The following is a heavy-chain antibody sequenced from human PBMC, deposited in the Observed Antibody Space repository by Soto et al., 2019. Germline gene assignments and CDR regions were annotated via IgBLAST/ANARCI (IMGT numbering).Heavy chain of an antibody. CDR1: GGTFSSYA. CDR2: IIPIFGTA. CDR3: AIRFEYSSSRYSFDY. J-gene: IGHJ4*02. Sequence: SVKVSCKASGGTFSSYAISWVRQAPGQGLEWVGGIIPIFGTANYAQKFQGRVTITADESTSTAYMELSSLRSEDTAVYYCAIRFEYSSSRYSFDYWGQATLVTVSS. V-gene: IGHV1-69*13. D-gene: IGHD6-6*01.